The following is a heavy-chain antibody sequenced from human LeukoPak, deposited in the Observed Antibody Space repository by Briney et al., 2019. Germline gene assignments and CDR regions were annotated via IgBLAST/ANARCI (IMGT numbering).Heavy chain of an antibody. CDR2: ISGSGGST. CDR1: GFTFSSYA. V-gene: IGHV3-23*01. J-gene: IGHJ4*02. Sequence: GGSLRLSCAASGFTFSSYAMRWVRQAPGKGLEGVSAISGSGGSTYYADSVKGRFTISRDNSKNTLYLQMNSLRAEYTAVYYCAKNFPHYDILTGYHDYWGQGTLVTVSS. D-gene: IGHD3-9*01. CDR3: AKNFPHYDILTGYHDY.